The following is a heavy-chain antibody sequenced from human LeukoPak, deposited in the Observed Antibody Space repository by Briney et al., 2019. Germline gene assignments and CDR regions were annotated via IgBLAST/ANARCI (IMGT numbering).Heavy chain of an antibody. CDR3: ARELSSTSCPIDY. CDR1: GFTFSSYAM. Sequence: PGGSLRLSCAASGFTFSSYAMSWVRQPPGKGLEWIGEIYHSGSTNYNPSLKSRVTISVDKSKNQFSLKLSSVTAADTAVYYCARELSSTSCPIDYWGQGTLVTVSS. CDR2: IYHSGST. D-gene: IGHD2-2*01. V-gene: IGHV4-4*02. J-gene: IGHJ4*02.